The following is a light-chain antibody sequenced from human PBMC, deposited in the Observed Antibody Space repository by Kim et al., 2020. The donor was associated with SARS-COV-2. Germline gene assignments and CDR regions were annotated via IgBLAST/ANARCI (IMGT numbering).Light chain of an antibody. J-gene: IGLJ2*01. CDR1: SGSSARNY. CDR3: QSYDSSNPVV. V-gene: IGLV6-57*03. Sequence: KTVTLSCTRSSGSSARNYVQWYQQRPGSAPTTVIYEDNQRPSGVPDRFSGSIDSSSNSASLTISGLKTEDEADYYCQSYDSSNPVVFGGGTQLTVL. CDR2: EDN.